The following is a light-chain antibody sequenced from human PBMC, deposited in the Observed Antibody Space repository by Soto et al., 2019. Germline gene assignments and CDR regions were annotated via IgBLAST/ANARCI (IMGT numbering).Light chain of an antibody. J-gene: IGLJ2*01. CDR2: YDG. V-gene: IGLV3-21*04. CDR1: NIEKKS. CDR3: QVWDISGDFVV. Sequence: SSELTQTPSLSVAPGQTAKITCGGDNIEKKSVQWYQQRPGQAPVLAIYYDGDRPSGIPERFSGTNSGDTATLIISGVEAADEADYYCQVWDISGDFVVFGGGTKLTVL.